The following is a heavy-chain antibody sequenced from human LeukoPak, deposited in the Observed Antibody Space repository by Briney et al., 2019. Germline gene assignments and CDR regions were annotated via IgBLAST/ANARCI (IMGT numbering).Heavy chain of an antibody. D-gene: IGHD2-2*01. CDR3: ARFVVVVPAANNWFDP. CDR1: GGSISSYY. CDR2: IYYSGST. V-gene: IGHV4-59*01. J-gene: IGHJ5*02. Sequence: PSETLSLTCTVSGGSISSYYWSWIRQPPGKGLEWIGYIYYSGSTNYNPSLKSRVTISVDTSKSQFSLKLSSVTAADTAVYYCARFVVVVPAANNWFDPWGQGTLVTVSS.